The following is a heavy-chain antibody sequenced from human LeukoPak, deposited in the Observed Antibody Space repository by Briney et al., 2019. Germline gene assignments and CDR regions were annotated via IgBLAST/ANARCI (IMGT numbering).Heavy chain of an antibody. J-gene: IGHJ4*02. CDR2: IYYSGST. CDR1: GFTFSDYY. V-gene: IGHV4-38-2*01. D-gene: IGHD3-10*01. CDR3: ARTRYYYNSRSYGAPYYFDY. Sequence: GSLRLSCAASGFTFSDYYWGWIRQPPGKGLEWIGSIYYSGSTYYNPSLKSRVTISVDTSKNQFSLKLSSVTAADTAVYYCARTRYYYNSRSYGAPYYFDYWGQGTLVTVSS.